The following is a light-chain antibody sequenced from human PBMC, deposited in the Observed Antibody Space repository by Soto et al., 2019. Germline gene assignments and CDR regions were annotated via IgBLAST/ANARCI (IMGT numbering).Light chain of an antibody. CDR2: GNS. V-gene: IGLV1-40*01. Sequence: QSALTQPPSVSGAPGQRVTISCTGSSSNIGAGYDVHWYQQLPGTAPKLLIYGNSNRPSGVPDRFSGSKSGTSASLSITWLQAEDEADYYFQSYDSSLSGWVFGGGTKVTVL. CDR3: QSYDSSLSGWV. J-gene: IGLJ3*02. CDR1: SSNIGAGYD.